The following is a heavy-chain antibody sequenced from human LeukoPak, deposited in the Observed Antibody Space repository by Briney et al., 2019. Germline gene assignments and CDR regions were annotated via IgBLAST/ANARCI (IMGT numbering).Heavy chain of an antibody. V-gene: IGHV3-30*19. D-gene: IGHD6-13*01. CDR1: GFSFSSYG. CDR3: ARERQQLVMVYYYGMDV. J-gene: IGHJ6*02. Sequence: GGSLRLSCAASGFSFSSYGMHWVRQAPGKGLEWVAVIWYDGSNKYYADSVKGRFTISRDNSKNTLYLQMNSLRAEDTAVYYCARERQQLVMVYYYGMDVWGQGTTVTVSS. CDR2: IWYDGSNK.